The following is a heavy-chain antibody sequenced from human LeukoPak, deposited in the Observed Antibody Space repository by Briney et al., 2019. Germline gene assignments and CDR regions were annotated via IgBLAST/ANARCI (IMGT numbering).Heavy chain of an antibody. Sequence: WGSLSLSCAASGFTFSSYAMNWVRQAPGKGLEWVSVISGSGGSTYYADSVKGRFTTSRDNSKNTLYLQMNSLRAEDTAVYHCAKDSDITFGGVIALYYFDYWGQGTLVTVSS. V-gene: IGHV3-23*01. CDR3: AKDSDITFGGVIALYYFDY. D-gene: IGHD3-16*02. CDR2: ISGSGGST. CDR1: GFTFSSYA. J-gene: IGHJ4*02.